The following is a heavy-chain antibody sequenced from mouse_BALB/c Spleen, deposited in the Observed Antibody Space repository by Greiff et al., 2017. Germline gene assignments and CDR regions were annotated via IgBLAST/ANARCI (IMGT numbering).Heavy chain of an antibody. D-gene: IGHD1-1*01. CDR2: INPSSGYT. J-gene: IGHJ1*01. V-gene: IGHV1-4*01. Sequence: VKLMESGAELARPGASVKMSCKASGYTFTSYTMHWVKQRPGQGLEWIGYINPSSGYTNYNQKFKDKATLTADKSSSTAYMQLSSLTSEDSAVYYCAREGTTVVARDWYFDVWGAGTTVTVSS. CDR1: GYTFTSYT. CDR3: AREGTTVVARDWYFDV.